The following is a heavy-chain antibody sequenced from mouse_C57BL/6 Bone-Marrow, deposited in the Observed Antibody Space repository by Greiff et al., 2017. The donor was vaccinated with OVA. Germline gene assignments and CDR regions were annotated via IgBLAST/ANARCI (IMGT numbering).Heavy chain of an antibody. Sequence: QVQLKESGAELVKPGASVKMSCKASGYTFTTYPIEWMKQNHGKSLEWIGNFHPYNDDTKYNEKFKGKATLTVEKSSSTVYLELSRLTSDDSAVYYCARRTAQATGYYAMDYWGQGTSVTVSS. CDR3: ARRTAQATGYYAMDY. J-gene: IGHJ4*01. D-gene: IGHD3-2*02. V-gene: IGHV1-47*01. CDR1: GYTFTTYP. CDR2: FHPYNDDT.